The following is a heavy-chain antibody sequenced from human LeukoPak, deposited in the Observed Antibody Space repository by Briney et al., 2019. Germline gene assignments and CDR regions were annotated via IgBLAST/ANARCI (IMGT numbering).Heavy chain of an antibody. CDR1: GYTFTSYY. D-gene: IGHD3-16*02. V-gene: IGHV1-46*01. J-gene: IGHJ3*02. CDR3: ARVDYDYVWGSYRNDAFDI. CDR2: INPSGGST. Sequence: GASVKVSCKASGYTFTSYYMHWVRQAPGQGLEWMGIINPSGGSTSYAQKFQGRVTMTRDTSTSTVYMELSSLRSEDTAVYYCARVDYDYVWGSYRNDAFDIWGQGTMVTVSS.